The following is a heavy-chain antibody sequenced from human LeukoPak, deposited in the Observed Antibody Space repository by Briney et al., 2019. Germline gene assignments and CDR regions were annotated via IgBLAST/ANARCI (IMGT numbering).Heavy chain of an antibody. D-gene: IGHD2-15*01. J-gene: IGHJ6*02. Sequence: LSETLSLTCAVYGGSFSGYYWSWIRQPPGKGLEWIGEINHSGSTNYNPSLKSRVTISVDTSKNQFSLKLSSVTAADTAVYYCARAVGYCSGGSCQRAYYYYYGMDVWGQGTTVTVSS. CDR1: GGSFSGYY. CDR2: INHSGST. CDR3: ARAVGYCSGGSCQRAYYYYYGMDV. V-gene: IGHV4-34*01.